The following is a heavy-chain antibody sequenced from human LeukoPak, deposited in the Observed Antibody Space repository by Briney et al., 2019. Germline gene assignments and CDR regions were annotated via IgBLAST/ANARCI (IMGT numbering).Heavy chain of an antibody. Sequence: GESLQISCKGSGYSFTSYWIGWVRQMPGKGLEWMGIIYPGDSDTRYSPSFQGQVTISADKSISTAYLQWSSLKASDTAMYYCARLDSEAFTVTIESWPGPIDYWGQGTLVTVSS. CDR2: IYPGDSDT. CDR1: GYSFTSYW. D-gene: IGHD4-17*01. J-gene: IGHJ4*02. CDR3: ARLDSEAFTVTIESWPGPIDY. V-gene: IGHV5-51*01.